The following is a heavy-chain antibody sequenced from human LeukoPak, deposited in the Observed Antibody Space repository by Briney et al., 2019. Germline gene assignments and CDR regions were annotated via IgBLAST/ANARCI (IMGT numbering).Heavy chain of an antibody. Sequence: PSETLSLTCTVSGGSMSGYYWTWIRQPPGKGLEWIAYIYYTGSTNYNPSLESRVTISVDTSKNQFSLRLNSMATADTAVYYCARLRGNYFPDFWGQGPLVTVSS. CDR1: GGSMSGYY. D-gene: IGHD2/OR15-2a*01. J-gene: IGHJ4*02. CDR2: IYYTGST. V-gene: IGHV4-59*01. CDR3: ARLRGNYFPDF.